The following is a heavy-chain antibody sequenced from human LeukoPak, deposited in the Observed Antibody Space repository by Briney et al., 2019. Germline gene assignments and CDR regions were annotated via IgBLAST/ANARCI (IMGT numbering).Heavy chain of an antibody. V-gene: IGHV5-51*01. Sequence: GESLKISCKTSGYTFANYWIVWVRQMPGKGLEWVGNIYPGDSDIRYSPSFRGQVTISADKSITTAYLHWTSLKASDTAVYYCARLGKQIIIRNDVFDVWGQGAMLTVSS. D-gene: IGHD1-1*01. CDR3: ARLGKQIIIRNDVFDV. J-gene: IGHJ3*01. CDR2: IYPGDSDI. CDR1: GYTFANYW.